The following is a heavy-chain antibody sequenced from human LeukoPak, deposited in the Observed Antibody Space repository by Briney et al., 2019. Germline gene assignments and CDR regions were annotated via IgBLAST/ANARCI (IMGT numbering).Heavy chain of an antibody. D-gene: IGHD6-19*01. Sequence: GGSLRLSCAASGFTVSSNYMSWVCQAPGKGLEWVSVIYSGGSTYYADSVKGRFTISRDNSKNTLYLQMNSLRAEDTAVYYCARAYSSGWFDPWGQGTLVTVSS. CDR2: IYSGGST. CDR1: GFTVSSNY. J-gene: IGHJ5*02. V-gene: IGHV3-66*01. CDR3: ARAYSSGWFDP.